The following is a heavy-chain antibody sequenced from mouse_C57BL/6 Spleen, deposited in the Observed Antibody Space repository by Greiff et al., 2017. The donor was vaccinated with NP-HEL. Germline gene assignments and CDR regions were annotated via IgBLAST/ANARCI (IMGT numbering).Heavy chain of an antibody. CDR2: IYPRSGNT. Sequence: QVQLQQSGAELARPGASVKLSCKASGYTFTSYGISWVKQRTGQGLEWIGEIYPRSGNTYYNEKFKGKATLTADKSSSTAYMELRSLTSEDTAVYFCERYGRSTMAPYYAMDYWGQGTSVTVSS. CDR1: GYTFTSYG. V-gene: IGHV1-81*01. D-gene: IGHD2-1*01. CDR3: ERYGRSTMAPYYAMDY. J-gene: IGHJ4*01.